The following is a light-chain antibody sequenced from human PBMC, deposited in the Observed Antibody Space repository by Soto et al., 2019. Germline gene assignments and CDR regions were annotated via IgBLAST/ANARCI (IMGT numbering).Light chain of an antibody. J-gene: IGKJ2*01. Sequence: IVMTQSPATLSVSPGDRATLSCRASQSVGSSLAWYQLKPGQAPRLLIYHASTRATAVPARFSGSGSGTEFTLTISSLQSEDFAVYYCQHHFNWPPFAFGPGTKLEI. CDR3: QHHFNWPPFA. V-gene: IGKV3-15*01. CDR2: HAS. CDR1: QSVGSS.